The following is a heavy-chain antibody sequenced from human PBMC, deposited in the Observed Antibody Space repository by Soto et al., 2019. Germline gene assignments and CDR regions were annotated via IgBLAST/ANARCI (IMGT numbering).Heavy chain of an antibody. V-gene: IGHV5-51*01. CDR2: IYPGDSDT. J-gene: IGHJ4*02. CDR3: PRHRTDCGGDCYSEFDY. Sequence: PGESLKISCKGSGYSFTSYWIGWVRQMPGKGLEWMGIIYPGDSDTRYSPSFQGQVTISADKSISTAYLQWSSLKASDTAMYDCPRHRTDCGGDCYSEFDYWGQGTLVTVSS. CDR1: GYSFTSYW. D-gene: IGHD2-21*02.